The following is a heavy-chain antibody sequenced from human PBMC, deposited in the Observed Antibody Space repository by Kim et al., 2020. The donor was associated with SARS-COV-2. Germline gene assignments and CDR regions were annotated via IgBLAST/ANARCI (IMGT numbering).Heavy chain of an antibody. D-gene: IGHD3-16*01. CDR1: GFTFDDYA. CDR2: ISWNSGSI. CDR3: AKDRRASMITFGGAPFDY. V-gene: IGHV3-9*01. Sequence: GGSLRLSCAASGFTFDDYAMHWVRQAPGKGLEWVSGISWNSGSIGYADSVKGRFTISRDNAKNSLYLQMNSLRAEDTALYYCAKDRRASMITFGGAPFDYWGQGTLVTVSS. J-gene: IGHJ4*02.